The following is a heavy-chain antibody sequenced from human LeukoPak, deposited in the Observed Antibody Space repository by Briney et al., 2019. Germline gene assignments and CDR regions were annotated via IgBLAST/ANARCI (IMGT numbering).Heavy chain of an antibody. CDR1: GGSISSHY. Sequence: PSETLSLTCTVSGGSISSHYWSWIRQPPGKGLEWIGYIYYSGSTNYNPSLKSRVTISVDTSKNQFSLKLSSVTAADTAVYYWARIGGWDQGYFDYWGQGTLVTVSS. D-gene: IGHD1-26*01. CDR2: IYYSGST. J-gene: IGHJ4*02. CDR3: ARIGGWDQGYFDY. V-gene: IGHV4-59*11.